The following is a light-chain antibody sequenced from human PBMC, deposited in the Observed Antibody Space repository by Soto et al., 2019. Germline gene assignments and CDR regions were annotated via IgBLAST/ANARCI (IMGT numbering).Light chain of an antibody. CDR1: QDIGNY. CDR2: DAS. CDR3: QQYDNLPYT. Sequence: DIQMTQSPSSLSASAGDRVTITCQASQDIGNYLNWYQLKPGKAPKLLIYDASNLEAGVPSRFSGSQSGTDFTFTISSLQPEDFATYYCQQYDNLPYTFGQGTKLDIK. J-gene: IGKJ2*01. V-gene: IGKV1-33*01.